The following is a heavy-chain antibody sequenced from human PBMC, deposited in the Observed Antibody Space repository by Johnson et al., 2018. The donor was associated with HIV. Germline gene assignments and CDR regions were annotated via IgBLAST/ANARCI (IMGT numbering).Heavy chain of an antibody. J-gene: IGHJ3*02. D-gene: IGHD6-19*01. CDR2: ISSSGSSI. V-gene: IGHV3-11*04. CDR1: GFTFSDYY. CDR3: ARVVGSGWFRGAFDI. Sequence: QVQLVESGGGLVKPGGSLKLSCAASGFTFSDYYMSWIRQAPGKGLEWVSYISSSGSSIYYVDSVKGRFTISRDTAKNSLYLQMNSLRAEDTAVYSCARVVGSGWFRGAFDIWGQGTMVTVSS.